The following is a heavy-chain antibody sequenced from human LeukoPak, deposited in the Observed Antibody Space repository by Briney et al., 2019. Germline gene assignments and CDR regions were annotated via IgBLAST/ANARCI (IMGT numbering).Heavy chain of an antibody. D-gene: IGHD6-13*01. CDR1: GGSISSGDYY. V-gene: IGHV4-30-4*01. CDR2: IYYSGST. Sequence: PSQTLSLTCTVSGGSISSGDYYWSWIRQPPGKGLEWIGHIYYSGSTYYNPSLKSRVTISVDTSKNQFSLKLSSVTAADTAVYYCARGSIAAAGTLGNWGQGTLVTVSS. CDR3: ARGSIAAAGTLGN. J-gene: IGHJ4*02.